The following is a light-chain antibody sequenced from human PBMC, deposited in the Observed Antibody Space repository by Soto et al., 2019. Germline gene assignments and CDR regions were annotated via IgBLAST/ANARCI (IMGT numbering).Light chain of an antibody. CDR1: QNVRTF. V-gene: IGKV3-11*01. CDR3: EHHSNCPPWT. J-gene: IGKJ1*01. CDR2: GAS. Sequence: EVVLTQSPATLSLSPGERATLSCRASQNVRTFLDWYQQKPGQAPRLLIYGASNRATGIPPRCSGCGSGTDFTPAIRGLEPEDGAVSYAEHHSNCPPWTSSRGTRVE.